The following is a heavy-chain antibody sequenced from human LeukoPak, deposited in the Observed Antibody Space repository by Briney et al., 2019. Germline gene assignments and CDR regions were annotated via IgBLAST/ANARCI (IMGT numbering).Heavy chain of an antibody. CDR2: IYYTGSGST. V-gene: IGHV4-59*08. D-gene: IGHD6-19*01. CDR3: ARHAVYAGSGWAFDY. CDR1: GGSISPYY. J-gene: IGHJ4*02. Sequence: PSETLSLTCTVSGGSISPYYWSWIRQPPGKGLEWIGYIYYTGSGSTSHNPSLKSRVTISVDTSKNQFSLNLNSVTAADTAAYYCARHAVYAGSGWAFDYWGQGTLVTVFS.